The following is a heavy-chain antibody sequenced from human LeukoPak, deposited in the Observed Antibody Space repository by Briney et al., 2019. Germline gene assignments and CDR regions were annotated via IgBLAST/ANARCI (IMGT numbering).Heavy chain of an antibody. V-gene: IGHV4-31*03. CDR3: ARANYYDSTGYLPVVYPSDY. CDR1: GGSIRSTNYY. CDR2: IYHSGST. Sequence: SQTLSLTCTVSGGSIRSTNYYWSWIRQDPATGLEWIGYIYHSGSTYYNPSLKSRVTMSLDTSKNQFSLKLRSVTAADTAVYYCARANYYDSTGYLPVVYPSDYWGQGTLVTVSS. D-gene: IGHD3-22*01. J-gene: IGHJ4*02.